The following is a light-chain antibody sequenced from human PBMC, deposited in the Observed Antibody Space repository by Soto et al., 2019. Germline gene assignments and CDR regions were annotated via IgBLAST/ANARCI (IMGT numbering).Light chain of an antibody. Sequence: IMMTQSPDALSVWLGERSTINCKSSQILLYSSNNRNYLAWYQQKPRQPPKLLIYWASTRESGVPSRFSGSGSGTDFTLTISSLQAEDMAVYYCQQYYDSPWTFGQGTKVDIK. CDR1: QILLYSSNNRNY. CDR3: QQYYDSPWT. CDR2: WAS. V-gene: IGKV4-1*01. J-gene: IGKJ1*01.